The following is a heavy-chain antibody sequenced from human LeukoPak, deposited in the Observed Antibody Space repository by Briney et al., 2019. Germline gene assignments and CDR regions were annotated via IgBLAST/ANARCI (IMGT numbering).Heavy chain of an antibody. Sequence: GGSLRLSCAASGVTFTKYWMLSGRQAPGKGLESVSRINTDGTVTTYADSVKGRFTVSRDNADNTMFLQMNSVRDEDTAVYYCATRQWLAPPPDSWGQGTPVTVSS. D-gene: IGHD6-19*01. V-gene: IGHV3-74*01. CDR2: INTDGTVT. CDR1: GVTFTKYW. J-gene: IGHJ4*02. CDR3: ATRQWLAPPPDS.